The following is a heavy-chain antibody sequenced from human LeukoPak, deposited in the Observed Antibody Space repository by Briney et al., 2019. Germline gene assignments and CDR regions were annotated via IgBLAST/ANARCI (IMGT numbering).Heavy chain of an antibody. Sequence: SETLSLTCTVSGGSISSYYWTWIRQPPGKGPEWIGYINHRGSTNYNPSLESRVTISVDTSMNQFSLTLSSATAADTAVYFCAGDRREKTQYGRYYFYAMDVWGKGATVTVSS. J-gene: IGHJ6*04. D-gene: IGHD2/OR15-2a*01. V-gene: IGHV4-59*01. CDR2: INHRGST. CDR1: GGSISSYY. CDR3: AGDRREKTQYGRYYFYAMDV.